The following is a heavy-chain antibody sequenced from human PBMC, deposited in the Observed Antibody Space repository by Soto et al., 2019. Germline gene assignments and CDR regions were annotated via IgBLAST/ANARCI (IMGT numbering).Heavy chain of an antibody. CDR1: GFTFSNAW. D-gene: IGHD2-8*01. J-gene: IGHJ4*02. CDR3: TTDRDPKPDCTNGVCYVGY. V-gene: IGHV3-15*07. CDR2: IKSKTDGGTT. Sequence: GGSLRLSCAASGFTFSNAWMNWVRQAPGKGLEWVGRIKSKTDGGTTDYAAPVKGRLTISRDDSKNTLYLQMNSLKTEDTAVYYCTTDRDPKPDCTNGVCYVGYWGQGTLVTVSS.